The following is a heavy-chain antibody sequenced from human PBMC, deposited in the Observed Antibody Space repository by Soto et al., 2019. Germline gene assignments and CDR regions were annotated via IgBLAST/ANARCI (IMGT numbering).Heavy chain of an antibody. CDR2: INPNSGGT. D-gene: IGHD3-22*01. J-gene: IGHJ4*02. V-gene: IGHV1-2*02. Sequence: ASVKVSCKASGYTFTGYYMHWVRQAPGQGLEWMGWINPNSGGTNYAQKFQGRVTMTRDTSISTAYMELSRLRSDDTAVYYCARDLADYYDSSGYFIDYWGQRTLVTVSS. CDR3: ARDLADYYDSSGYFIDY. CDR1: GYTFTGYY.